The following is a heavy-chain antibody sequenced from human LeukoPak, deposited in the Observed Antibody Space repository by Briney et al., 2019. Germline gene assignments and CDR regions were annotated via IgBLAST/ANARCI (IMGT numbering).Heavy chain of an antibody. CDR2: ITASGTAM. CDR1: GFTFSSYA. J-gene: IGHJ4*02. D-gene: IGHD1-26*01. V-gene: IGHV3-48*02. CDR3: ASSGSYRFDY. Sequence: GRSLRLSCAASGFTFSSYAMNWVRQAPGKGLEWVSHITASGTAMFYADSVKGRFTISRDNAKNSLYLQMNSLRDEDTAVYYCASSGSYRFDYWGQGTLVTVSS.